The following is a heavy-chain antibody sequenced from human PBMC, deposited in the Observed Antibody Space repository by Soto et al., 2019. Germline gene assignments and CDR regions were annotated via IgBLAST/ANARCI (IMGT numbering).Heavy chain of an antibody. D-gene: IGHD2-21*01. CDR1: GGTISCYA. CDR3: ARDIHACFTLYFDP. CDR2: TSYTGST. V-gene: IGHV4-59*13. Sequence: AGALTLSCGVSGGTISCYACSWMRQVPGKGLEWVSATSYTGSTNYKPSLQSRVTISRDTSKNLLSLKLTSMTAADTAVYYCARDIHACFTLYFDPWGQGTLVTVSS. J-gene: IGHJ5*02.